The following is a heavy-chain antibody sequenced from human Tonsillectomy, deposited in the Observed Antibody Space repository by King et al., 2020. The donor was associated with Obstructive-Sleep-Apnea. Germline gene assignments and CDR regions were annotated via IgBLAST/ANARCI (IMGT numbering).Heavy chain of an antibody. CDR2: MRYDGSHK. J-gene: IGHJ4*02. V-gene: IGHV3-30*02. D-gene: IGHD3-10*01. CDR1: GFTFSTYG. Sequence: VQLVESGGGAVQPGGSLRLSCAASGFTFSTYGMHWVRQAPGKGLEWVAFMRYDGSHKYYTDSVKGRFTISRDISKDTLYLQMNSLRAEDTALYYCAKDRNRGNVEPDGFDYWGQGTLVTVSS. CDR3: AKDRNRGNVEPDGFDY.